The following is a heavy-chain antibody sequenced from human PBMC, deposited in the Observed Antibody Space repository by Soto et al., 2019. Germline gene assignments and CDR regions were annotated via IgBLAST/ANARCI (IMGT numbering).Heavy chain of an antibody. CDR1: GFICSSYD. V-gene: IGHV3-23*01. Sequence: GGSLRLSCVAPGFICSSYDMSWVRQAPGKGLEWVSTILVDGRTFYVDSVKGRFTISRDSSQNTVYLQMNSLTAGDTALYSCAKATATGGGAFDICGQGTMVTVSS. CDR3: AKATATGGGAFDI. CDR2: ILVDGRT. J-gene: IGHJ3*02. D-gene: IGHD2-8*02.